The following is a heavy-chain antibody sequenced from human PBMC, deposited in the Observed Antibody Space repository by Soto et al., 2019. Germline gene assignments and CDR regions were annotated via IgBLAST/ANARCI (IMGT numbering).Heavy chain of an antibody. CDR2: IYYTGST. CDR3: ARHEYYYDSGGYYPYCFDY. Sequence: PSETLSLTCTVSGGPTSSSSYYWGWIRQPPGKGLEWIGSIYYTGSTYYNPSLKSRVTISLDTFKNQISLKLSSVTAADTAVFYCARHEYYYDSGGYYPYCFDYWGQGTLVTVPQ. V-gene: IGHV4-39*01. CDR1: GGPTSSSSYY. J-gene: IGHJ4*02. D-gene: IGHD3-22*01.